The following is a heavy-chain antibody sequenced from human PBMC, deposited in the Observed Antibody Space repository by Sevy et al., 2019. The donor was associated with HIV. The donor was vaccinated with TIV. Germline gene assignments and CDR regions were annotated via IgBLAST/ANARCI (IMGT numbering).Heavy chain of an antibody. V-gene: IGHV3-48*02. CDR2: FTRDGKTK. Sequence: GGSLRLSCAASGFSFSSSSMNWLRQAPGKGLEWLAYFTRDGKTKYYVDFVKGRFTISRDNAQNSLFLQLNSLRDDDTAVYYCARDYSGSYYRFDLWGHGTLVTVSS. D-gene: IGHD1-26*01. CDR3: ARDYSGSYYRFDL. J-gene: IGHJ4*01. CDR1: GFSFSSSS.